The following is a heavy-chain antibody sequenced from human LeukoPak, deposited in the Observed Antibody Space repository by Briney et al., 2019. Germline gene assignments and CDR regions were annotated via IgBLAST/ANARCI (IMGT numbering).Heavy chain of an antibody. J-gene: IGHJ4*02. CDR2: ISGSGGST. Sequence: GGSLRLSCAASGFTFSSYAMSWVRQAPGKGLEWVSAISGSGGSTYYADSVKGRFTISRDDSKNTLYLQMNSLRAEDTAVYYRAKDVTMIVVVNDYWGQGTLVTVSS. CDR3: AKDVTMIVVVNDY. V-gene: IGHV3-23*01. CDR1: GFTFSSYA. D-gene: IGHD3-22*01.